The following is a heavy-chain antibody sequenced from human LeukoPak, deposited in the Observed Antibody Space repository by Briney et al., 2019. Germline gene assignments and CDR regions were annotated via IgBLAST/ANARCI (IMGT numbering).Heavy chain of an antibody. CDR3: PRDPNSAL. CDR2: LSPSGSA. V-gene: IGHV4-4*07. CDR1: GGSMSSAY. J-gene: IGHJ4*02. Sequence: SETLSLTCTVSGGSMSSAYWSWIRQPAGKGLEWIGRLSPSGSANYNPSLKSRVTMSADTSKNQFSLMLTSVTAADTAVYYCPRDPNSALWGEGTLVTVAS. D-gene: IGHD4-23*01.